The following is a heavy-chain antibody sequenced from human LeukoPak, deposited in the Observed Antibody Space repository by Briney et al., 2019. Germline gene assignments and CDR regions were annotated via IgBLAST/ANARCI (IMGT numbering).Heavy chain of an antibody. D-gene: IGHD6-13*01. V-gene: IGHV3-48*01. J-gene: IGHJ1*01. CDR2: ISSSSSTI. CDR3: ASEDSSSWLPRAEYFQH. Sequence: GGSLRLSCAASGFIFSYYSMNWVRQAPGKGLEWVSYISSSSSTIYYADSVKGRFTISRDNAKNSLYLQMNSLRAEDTAVYYCASEDSSSWLPRAEYFQHWGQGTLVTVSS. CDR1: GFIFSYYS.